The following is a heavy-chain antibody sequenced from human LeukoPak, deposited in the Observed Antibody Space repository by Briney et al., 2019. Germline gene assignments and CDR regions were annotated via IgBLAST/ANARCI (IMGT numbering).Heavy chain of an antibody. CDR3: ARSMGQQLVLDYYYYYMDV. CDR1: GGSISSYY. D-gene: IGHD6-13*01. V-gene: IGHV4-59*01. CDR2: IYYSGST. J-gene: IGHJ6*03. Sequence: SETLSLTCTVSGGSISSYYWSWIRQPPGKGLEWIGYIYYSGSTNYNPSLKSRVTISVDTSKNQFSLKLSSVTAADTAVYYCARSMGQQLVLDYYYYYMDVWGKGTTVTVS.